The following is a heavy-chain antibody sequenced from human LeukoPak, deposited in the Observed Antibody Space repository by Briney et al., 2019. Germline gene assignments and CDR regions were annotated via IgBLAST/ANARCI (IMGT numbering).Heavy chain of an antibody. D-gene: IGHD2-15*01. CDR1: GGSISSGSYY. CDR2: IYTSGST. CDR3: ARAVVVVAANWFDP. J-gene: IGHJ5*02. V-gene: IGHV4-61*02. Sequence: SQTLSLTCTVSGGSISSGSYYWSWIRQPAGKGLEWIGRIYTSGSTNYNPSLKSRVTISVDTSKNQFSLKLSSVTAADMAVYYCARAVVVVAANWFDPWGQGTLVTVSS.